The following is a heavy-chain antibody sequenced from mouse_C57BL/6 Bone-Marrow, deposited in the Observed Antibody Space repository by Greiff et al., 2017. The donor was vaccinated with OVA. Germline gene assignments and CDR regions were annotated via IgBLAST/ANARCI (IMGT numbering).Heavy chain of an antibody. Sequence: QVQLQQPGAELVKPGASVKLSCKASGYTFTNYWMHWVKQRPGRGLEWIGRIDPTSGGTKYNEKFKSKATLTVDKPSSTAYMQLSSLTSEDSADYYCARCDDYDGGWFAYWGQGTPVTVSA. D-gene: IGHD2-4*01. CDR1: GYTFTNYW. V-gene: IGHV1-72*01. J-gene: IGHJ3*01. CDR2: IDPTSGGT. CDR3: ARCDDYDGGWFAY.